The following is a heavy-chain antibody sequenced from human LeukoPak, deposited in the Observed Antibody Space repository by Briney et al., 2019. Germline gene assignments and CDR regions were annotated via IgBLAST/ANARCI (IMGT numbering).Heavy chain of an antibody. V-gene: IGHV4-34*01. CDR2: INHSGST. CDR1: GGSFSGYY. Sequence: PSETLSLTCAVYGGSFSGYYWSLVRQPPGKGLEWIGEINHSGSTNYNPSLKSRVTISVDTSKNQFSLKLSAVTAADTAVYYCARGEQQLAFDYWGQGTLVTVSS. D-gene: IGHD6-13*01. CDR3: ARGEQQLAFDY. J-gene: IGHJ4*02.